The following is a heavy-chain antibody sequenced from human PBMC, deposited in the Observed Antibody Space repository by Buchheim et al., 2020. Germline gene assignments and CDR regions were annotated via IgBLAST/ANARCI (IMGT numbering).Heavy chain of an antibody. CDR2: IYHSGST. J-gene: IGHJ5*02. Sequence: QVQLQESGPGLVKPSGTLSLTCAVSGCSITSRNWWSWVRQPPGKGLEWIGEIYHSGSTNYNPSLKSRFTISVDKSQNQFFPKLNSVTAADTAVYYCALNIGYNWFDPWGQGTL. D-gene: IGHD1/OR15-1a*01. CDR3: ALNIGYNWFDP. CDR1: GCSITSRNW. V-gene: IGHV4-4*02.